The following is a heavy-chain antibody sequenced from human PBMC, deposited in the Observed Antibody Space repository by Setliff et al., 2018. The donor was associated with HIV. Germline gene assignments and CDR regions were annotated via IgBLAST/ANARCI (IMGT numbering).Heavy chain of an antibody. Sequence: GGSLRLSCVASGLTFSNYWMHWVRQAPGKGLVWVSRIDSDGSDTDYADSVRGRFTISRDNAKNPLYLQMTSLRAEDTAVYYCARGPQYNFWGGYLGLWGRGTLVTVSS. CDR2: IDSDGSDT. CDR3: ARGPQYNFWGGYLGL. V-gene: IGHV3-74*01. D-gene: IGHD3-3*01. J-gene: IGHJ4*02. CDR1: GLTFSNYW.